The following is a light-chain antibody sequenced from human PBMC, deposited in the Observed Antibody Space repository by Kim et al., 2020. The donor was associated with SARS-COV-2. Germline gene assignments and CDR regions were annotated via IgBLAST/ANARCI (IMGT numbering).Light chain of an antibody. CDR3: QKYNSAPWT. J-gene: IGKJ1*01. V-gene: IGKV1-27*01. Sequence: SSVGNRVTITCRASQDIANSLAWYQQKPGKVPKVLIYAASTLQSGVPSRFSGSGSGTEFTLTIGSLQTEDVATYYCQKYNSAPWTFGPGTKVDIK. CDR2: AAS. CDR1: QDIANS.